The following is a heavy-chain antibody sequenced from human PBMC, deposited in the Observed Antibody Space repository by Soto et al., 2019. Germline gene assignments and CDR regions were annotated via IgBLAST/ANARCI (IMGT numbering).Heavy chain of an antibody. CDR1: GYSFTDYH. J-gene: IGHJ6*02. CDR2: INPKSGGT. D-gene: IGHD2-8*01. V-gene: IGHV1-2*04. CDR3: ARGDSTDCSSGVCSFFYSHDMDV. Sequence: ASVKVSCKASGYSFTDYHIHWVRQAPGQGLEWLGRINPKSGGTSTAQKFQGWVTMTTDTSISTASMELTRLTSDDTAIYRCARGDSTDCSSGVCSFFYSHDMDVWGQGTTVTVSS.